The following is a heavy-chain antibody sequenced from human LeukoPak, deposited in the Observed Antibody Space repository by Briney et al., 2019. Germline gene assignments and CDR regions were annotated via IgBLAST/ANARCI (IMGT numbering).Heavy chain of an antibody. J-gene: IGHJ4*02. CDR1: GSTFGDFT. V-gene: IGHV3-49*04. D-gene: IGHD3-3*01. CDR3: ARVHYDFWSAYYNVGHYFDY. CDR2: IRSNAYGGTT. Sequence: GGSLRLSCTASGSTFGDFTMTWVRQAPGKGLEWVGFIRSNAYGGTTEYAASVKGRFIISRDDSNSVAYLHMNSLRTEDTAMYYCARVHYDFWSAYYNVGHYFDYWGQGTLVTVSS.